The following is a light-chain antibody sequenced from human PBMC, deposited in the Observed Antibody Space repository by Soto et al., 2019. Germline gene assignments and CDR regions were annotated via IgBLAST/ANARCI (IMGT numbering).Light chain of an antibody. CDR2: AAS. CDR3: LQHNSYPWT. V-gene: IGKV1-17*01. Sequence: DIQMTQSPSSLSASVGDRVTITCRASQSISSYLNWYQQKPGKAPKLLIYAASSLQSGVPSRFSVSGSGTEFTLTISSLQPEDFAIYYCLQHNSYPWTFGQGTKVDI. J-gene: IGKJ1*01. CDR1: QSISSY.